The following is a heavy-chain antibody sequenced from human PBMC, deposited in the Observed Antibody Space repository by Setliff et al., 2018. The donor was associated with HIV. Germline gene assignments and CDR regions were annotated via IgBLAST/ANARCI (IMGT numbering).Heavy chain of an antibody. CDR1: GGSISSSSYY. D-gene: IGHD6-19*01. CDR3: ARDYSGWYYFDC. Sequence: SETLSLTCTVSGGSISSSSYYWGWIRQPPGEGLEWIGTIYYSGNTYYNPSLKSRVTISVDTSKNQFSLKLSSVTAADTAVYYCARDYSGWYYFDCWGQGTLVTVSS. CDR2: IYYSGNT. V-gene: IGHV4-39*02. J-gene: IGHJ4*02.